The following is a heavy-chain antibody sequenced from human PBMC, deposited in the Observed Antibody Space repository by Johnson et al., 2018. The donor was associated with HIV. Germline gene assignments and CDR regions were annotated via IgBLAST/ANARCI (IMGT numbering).Heavy chain of an antibody. CDR3: AKLGVGPGMVTWSFDAFGI. J-gene: IGHJ3*02. Sequence: QVQLVESGGGVVQPGGSLRLSCAASGFTFSSYGMHWVRQAPGKGLEWVAFIRYDGSNKYYADSVKGRFTISRDNSKNTLYLQMNSLRAEDTAVYYCAKLGVGPGMVTWSFDAFGIWGQGTRVTVSS. D-gene: IGHD5-18*01. CDR2: IRYDGSNK. V-gene: IGHV3-30*02. CDR1: GFTFSSYG.